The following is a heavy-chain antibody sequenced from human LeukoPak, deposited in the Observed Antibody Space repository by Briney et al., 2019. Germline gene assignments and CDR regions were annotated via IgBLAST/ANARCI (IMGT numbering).Heavy chain of an antibody. Sequence: GGSLRLSCEASGFTFGSHAMYWVRQAPGKGLEWVAGIFGSGGSPHYADSVKGRFTISRDNSRNTVYLQINSLRADDTAVYYCGKTTVGYSSGQKPAWPVDYWGQGTLVNV. CDR2: IFGSGGSP. CDR3: GKTTVGYSSGQKPAWPVDY. V-gene: IGHV3-23*01. J-gene: IGHJ4*02. CDR1: GFTFGSHA. D-gene: IGHD5-18*01.